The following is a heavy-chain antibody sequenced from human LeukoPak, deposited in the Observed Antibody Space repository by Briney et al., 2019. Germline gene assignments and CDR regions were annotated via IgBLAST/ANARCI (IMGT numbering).Heavy chain of an antibody. CDR1: GFTLTTNA. Sequence: GGSLRLSCVVSGFTLTTNAMSWVAQAAGKGLEWVSLINSAGDNTYYSDSVRGRFTISRDNSKNTLYLQMNSLRAEDTAMYFCAKDRSIAATNTNGYFDSWGQGTLVTVSS. D-gene: IGHD6-25*01. CDR3: AKDRSIAATNTNGYFDS. V-gene: IGHV3-23*01. J-gene: IGHJ4*02. CDR2: INSAGDNT.